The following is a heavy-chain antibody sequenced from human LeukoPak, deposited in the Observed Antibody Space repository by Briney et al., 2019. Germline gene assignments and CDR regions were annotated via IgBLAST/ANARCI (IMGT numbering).Heavy chain of an antibody. CDR3: ARAPYDYDFWSGYQNY. CDR1: GGSFSGYY. Sequence: SETLSLTCAVYGGSFSGYYWSWIRQPPGKGLEWIGEINHSGSTNYNPSLKSRVTISVDTSKNQFSLKLSSVTAADTAVYYCARAPYDYDFWSGYQNYWGQGTLVTVSS. J-gene: IGHJ4*02. CDR2: INHSGST. D-gene: IGHD3-3*01. V-gene: IGHV4-34*01.